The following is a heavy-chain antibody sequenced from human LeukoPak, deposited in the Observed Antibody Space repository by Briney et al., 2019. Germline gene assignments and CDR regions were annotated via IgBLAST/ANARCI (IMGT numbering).Heavy chain of an antibody. J-gene: IGHJ5*02. CDR1: GYTFTSYA. V-gene: IGHV1-18*01. CDR2: ISAYNGNT. Sequence: PAASVKVSCKASGYTFTSYAMHWVRQAPGQRLEWMGWISAYNGNTNYAQNLQGRVTMTTDTSTSTAYMELRSLRSDDTAVYYCARGGGYCSSASCYTGIIRGWFDPWGQGTLVTVSS. D-gene: IGHD2-2*02. CDR3: ARGGGYCSSASCYTGIIRGWFDP.